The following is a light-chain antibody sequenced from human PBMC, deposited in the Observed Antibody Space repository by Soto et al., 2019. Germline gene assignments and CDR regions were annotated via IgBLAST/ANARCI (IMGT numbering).Light chain of an antibody. Sequence: QSVLTQPASVSGSPGQSITISGTETSSNVGSYNLVSWYQQHPGKAPKLMIYEVSKRPSGVSNRFSGSKSGNTASLTISGLQAEDKADYYCCSYAGSSTYVFGTGTKVTVL. CDR2: EVS. V-gene: IGLV2-23*02. CDR3: CSYAGSSTYV. CDR1: SSNVGSYNL. J-gene: IGLJ1*01.